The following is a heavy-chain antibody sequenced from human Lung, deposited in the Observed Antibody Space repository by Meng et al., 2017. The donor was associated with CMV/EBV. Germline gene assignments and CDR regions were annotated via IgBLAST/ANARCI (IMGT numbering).Heavy chain of an antibody. CDR3: TRPGWERSTGVWFDP. CDR1: FTFSGSA. V-gene: IGHV3-73*01. CDR2: IRSKANSSAT. J-gene: IGHJ5*02. Sequence: FTFSGSAMHWVRQASGKGLEWVGRIRSKANSSATAYAASVKGRFTISRDDSKNTAYLQMNSLKTEDTAVYYCTRPGWERSTGVWFDPWGQGTLVTVSS. D-gene: IGHD1-26*01.